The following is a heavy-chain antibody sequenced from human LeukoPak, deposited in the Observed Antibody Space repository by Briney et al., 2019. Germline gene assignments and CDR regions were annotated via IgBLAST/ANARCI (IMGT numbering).Heavy chain of an antibody. J-gene: IGHJ4*02. CDR3: ATVRVNDYIWGTYRYSYFDY. Sequence: GGSLRLSCAASGFTVTDAWMSWVRQAPGKGLEWVGRLKSKTDGAIRDYAAAVKGRFTMSRDVSKNTFYLQMDSLQTEDTAVYFCATVRVNDYIWGTYRYSYFDYWGQGTLVTVSS. CDR1: GFTVTDAW. CDR2: LKSKTDGAIR. V-gene: IGHV3-15*01. D-gene: IGHD3-16*02.